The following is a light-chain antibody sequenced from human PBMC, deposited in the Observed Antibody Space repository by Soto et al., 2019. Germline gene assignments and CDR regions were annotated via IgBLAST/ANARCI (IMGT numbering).Light chain of an antibody. CDR1: QSINSY. V-gene: IGKV1-39*01. Sequence: DIQMTQSPSSQSASVGYRVTITCRASQSINSYLKWYQQKPGKAPKLLIYDASSLQSGVPSRFSGSVSENDFTLTITSLRPDDFATYYGQQSFSTPRTFGQGTRVDI. J-gene: IGKJ1*01. CDR2: DAS. CDR3: QQSFSTPRT.